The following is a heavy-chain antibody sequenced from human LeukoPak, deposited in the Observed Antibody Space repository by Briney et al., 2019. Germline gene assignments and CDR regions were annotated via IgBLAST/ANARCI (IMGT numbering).Heavy chain of an antibody. V-gene: IGHV3-53*01. CDR3: AGGTRDGYNSLDY. J-gene: IGHJ4*02. CDR2: ILSGGRT. D-gene: IGHD5-24*01. CDR1: GFTVSSNY. Sequence: GGSLRLSCVASGFTVSSNYMSWVRQAPGKGLEWVSIILSGGRTYYADSVKGRFTISRDNSKNTLFLQMNSLRAEDTAVYYCAGGTRDGYNSLDYWGQGTLVTVSS.